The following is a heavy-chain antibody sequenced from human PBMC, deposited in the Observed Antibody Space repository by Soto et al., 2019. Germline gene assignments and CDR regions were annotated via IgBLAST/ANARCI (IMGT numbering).Heavy chain of an antibody. Sequence: QVQLVQSGAEVKKPGSSVKVSCKASGGTFSSYAISWVRQAPGQGLEWMGGIIPIFGTANYAQKFQGRVTITADESTSTGYMGLSSLRSEDTAVDYWSSGDYDFWSGPGGGMDVWGQGTTVTVSS. V-gene: IGHV1-69*12. CDR3: SSGDYDFWSGPGGGMDV. CDR1: GGTFSSYA. D-gene: IGHD3-3*01. J-gene: IGHJ6*02. CDR2: IIPIFGTA.